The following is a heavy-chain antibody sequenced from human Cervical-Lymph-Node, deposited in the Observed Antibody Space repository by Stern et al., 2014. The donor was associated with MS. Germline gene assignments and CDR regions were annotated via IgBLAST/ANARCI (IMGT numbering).Heavy chain of an antibody. CDR1: GGLLNSYA. V-gene: IGHV1-69*09. CDR3: AKGEGDYGETDAFDL. Sequence: EQLVQSGAEVRKPWSSVKVSCKPSGGLLNSYAFSWVRQAPGQGLQRMGRIMPIIGVPSYAQQFPGRLTIAANKSTTSVYMALRSLTSEDTDVYFCAKGEGDYGETDAFDLWGPGTMVSVSS. D-gene: IGHD4-17*01. CDR2: IMPIIGVP. J-gene: IGHJ3*01.